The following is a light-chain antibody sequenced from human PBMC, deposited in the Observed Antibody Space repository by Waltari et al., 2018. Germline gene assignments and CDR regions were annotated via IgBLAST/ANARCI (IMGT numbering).Light chain of an antibody. CDR1: QSVTNY. Sequence: IVLTPSPAILPLSPGERASLSCRAMQSVTNYLARYQQKPGQAPRLLIYDTSNRATGIPARFSGSGFGTDFTLTISSLEPEDFAVYYCQQRRDWPLTFGGGTKVEIK. CDR2: DTS. J-gene: IGKJ4*01. V-gene: IGKV3-11*01. CDR3: QQRRDWPLT.